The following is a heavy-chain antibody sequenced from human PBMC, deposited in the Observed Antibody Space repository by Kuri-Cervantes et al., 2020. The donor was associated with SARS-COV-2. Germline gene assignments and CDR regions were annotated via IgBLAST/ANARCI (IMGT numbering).Heavy chain of an antibody. CDR1: GFTFSSYA. J-gene: IGHJ4*02. Sequence: GGSLRLSCAASGFTFSSYAMSWVRQAPGKGLEWVSAISGSGGSAYYADSVKGRFTISRDNSKNTLYLQTNSLRAEDTAIYYCAKDVINGGQWLVGGFDYWGQGTLVTVSS. CDR3: AKDVINGGQWLVGGFDY. V-gene: IGHV3-23*01. CDR2: ISGSGGSA. D-gene: IGHD6-19*01.